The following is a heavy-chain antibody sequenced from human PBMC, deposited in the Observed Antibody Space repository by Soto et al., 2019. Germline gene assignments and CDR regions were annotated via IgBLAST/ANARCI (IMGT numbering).Heavy chain of an antibody. Sequence: GGSLRLSCAASGFTFSSYAMHWVRQAPGKGLEWVAVISYDGSNKYYADSVKGRFTISRDNSKNTLYLQMNSLRAEDTAVYYCARAPYGDYLGYWGQGTLVTVSS. CDR1: GFTFSSYA. CDR2: ISYDGSNK. V-gene: IGHV3-30-3*01. J-gene: IGHJ4*02. CDR3: ARAPYGDYLGY. D-gene: IGHD4-17*01.